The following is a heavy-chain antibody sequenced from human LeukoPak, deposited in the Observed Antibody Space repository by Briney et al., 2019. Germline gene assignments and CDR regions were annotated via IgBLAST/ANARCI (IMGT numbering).Heavy chain of an antibody. CDR3: ARGFRLLWFPGGDWFDP. CDR2: IRYDGSNK. V-gene: IGHV3-30*02. D-gene: IGHD3-10*01. CDR1: GFTFSSYG. Sequence: GGSLRLSCAASGFTFSSYGMHWVRQAPGKGLEWMAFIRYDGSNKYYADSVKGRFTISRDNSKNTLYLQMNSLRAEDTAVYYCARGFRLLWFPGGDWFDPWGQGTLVTVSS. J-gene: IGHJ5*02.